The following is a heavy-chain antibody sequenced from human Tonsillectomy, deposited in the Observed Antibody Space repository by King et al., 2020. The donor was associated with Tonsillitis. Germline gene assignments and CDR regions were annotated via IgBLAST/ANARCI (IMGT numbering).Heavy chain of an antibody. D-gene: IGHD4-17*01. CDR1: GGSISKYY. Sequence: VQLQESGPGLVKPSETLSLTCTVSGGSISKYYWSWIRQPPGKGLEWIGYIYYSGRPNYNPSLKSRVTIFVDTSNNQFSLRLSSVTAADTAVYYCARESTGTTQLHECFDVWGQGKMVTVSS. J-gene: IGHJ3*01. CDR3: ARESTGTTQLHECFDV. CDR2: IYYSGRP. V-gene: IGHV4-59*13.